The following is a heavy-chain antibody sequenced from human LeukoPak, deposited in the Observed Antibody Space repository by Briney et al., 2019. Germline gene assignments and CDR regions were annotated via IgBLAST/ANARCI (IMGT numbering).Heavy chain of an antibody. CDR2: ISYDGKNY. Sequence: GGSLRLSCAASGFTFSNYGMHWVPQAPGKGLEWLVLISYDGKNYNYADSVKGRFTISRDNSKNTLYLQMNSLRPEDTAVYYCAKVVSTGYDNYFDYWGQGTLVTVSS. CDR3: AKVVSTGYDNYFDY. J-gene: IGHJ4*02. V-gene: IGHV3-30*18. CDR1: GFTFSNYG. D-gene: IGHD5-12*01.